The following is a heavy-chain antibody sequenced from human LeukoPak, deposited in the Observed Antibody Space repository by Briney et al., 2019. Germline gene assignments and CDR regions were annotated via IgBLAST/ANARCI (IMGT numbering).Heavy chain of an antibody. CDR3: ARDQLDILTGYSYYFDY. V-gene: IGHV4-30-4*08. D-gene: IGHD3-9*01. CDR2: IYYSGST. Sequence: PSQTLSLTCTVSGGSISSGDYYWSWIRQPPGKGLEWIGYIYYSGSTSYNPSLKSRVTILVDTSKNQFSLKLSSMTAADTAVYYCARDQLDILTGYSYYFDYWGQGTLVTVSS. J-gene: IGHJ4*02. CDR1: GGSISSGDYY.